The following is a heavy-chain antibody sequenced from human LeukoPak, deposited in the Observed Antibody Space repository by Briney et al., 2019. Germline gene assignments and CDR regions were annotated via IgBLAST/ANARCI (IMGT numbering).Heavy chain of an antibody. CDR1: GFSFSNFW. D-gene: IGHD1/OR15-1a*01. J-gene: IGHJ4*02. Sequence: GGSLRLSCATSGFSFSNFWMSWVRQAPGRGLQWVANIHPEGNEKYHVESVKGRFIISRDNARNLLFLQMNGLRVEDTAVHYCERGDDFSGEQWGQGTLVTVSS. V-gene: IGHV3-7*04. CDR3: ERGDDFSGEQ. CDR2: IHPEGNEK.